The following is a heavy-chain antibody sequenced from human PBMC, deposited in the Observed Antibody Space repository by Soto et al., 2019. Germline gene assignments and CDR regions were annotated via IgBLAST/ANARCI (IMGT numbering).Heavy chain of an antibody. D-gene: IGHD3-22*01. CDR1: GGTFSSYA. V-gene: IGHV1-69*13. CDR2: IIPIFGTA. J-gene: IGHJ4*02. Sequence: SVKVSCKASGGTFSSYAISWVRQAPGQGLEWMGGIIPIFGTANYAQKFQGRVTITADESTSTAYMELGSLRSEDTAVYYCARGGYYDSSGYYDYYFDYWGQGTLVTVSS. CDR3: ARGGYYDSSGYYDYYFDY.